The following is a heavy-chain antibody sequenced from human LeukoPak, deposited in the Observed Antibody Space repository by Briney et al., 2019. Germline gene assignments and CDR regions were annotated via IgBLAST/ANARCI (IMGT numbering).Heavy chain of an antibody. CDR3: VKDLLAVAGTTFDY. V-gene: IGHV3-64D*06. CDR2: ISSNGGST. CDR1: GFTFSSYA. J-gene: IGHJ4*02. Sequence: EGSLRLSCSASGFTFSSYAMHWVRQTPGKGLEYVSAISSNGGSTYYADSVKGRFTISRDNSKNTLYLQMSSLRAEDTAVYYCVKDLLAVAGTTFDYWGQGTLVTVSS. D-gene: IGHD6-19*01.